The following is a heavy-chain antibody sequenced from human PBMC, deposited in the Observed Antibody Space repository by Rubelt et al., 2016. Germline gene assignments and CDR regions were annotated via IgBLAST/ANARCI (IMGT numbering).Heavy chain of an antibody. D-gene: IGHD3-16*01. J-gene: IGHJ6*02. Sequence: GGGVAQPGGSLRLSCAASGFTFSSYGMHWVRQAPGKGLEWVAFIRNDGSNEYYADSVKGRFTISRDNSKNTLYLQMNSLRVEDTAVYYCVRGGADLYYYGMDVWGQGTTVTVS. CDR1: GFTFSSYG. CDR3: VRGGADLYYYGMDV. CDR2: IRNDGSNE. V-gene: IGHV3-30*02.